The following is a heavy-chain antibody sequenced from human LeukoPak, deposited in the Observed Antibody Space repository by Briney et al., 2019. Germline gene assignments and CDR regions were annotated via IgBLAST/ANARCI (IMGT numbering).Heavy chain of an antibody. CDR3: VTAPGYCSSTSCYPI. J-gene: IGHJ4*02. V-gene: IGHV3-64D*06. CDR1: GFTLSSYA. Sequence: GGSLRLSCSASGFTLSSYAMHWVRQAPGKGLEYVSAISSNGGSTYYADSVKGRFTISRDNSKNTLYLQMSSLRAEDTAVYYCVTAPGYCSSTSCYPIWGQGTLVTVSS. D-gene: IGHD2-2*01. CDR2: ISSNGGST.